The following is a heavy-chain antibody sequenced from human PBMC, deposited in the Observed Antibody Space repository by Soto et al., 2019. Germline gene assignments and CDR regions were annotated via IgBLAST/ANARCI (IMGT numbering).Heavy chain of an antibody. CDR2: IQNDGSRT. CDR1: GFTFNYYW. J-gene: IGHJ3*01. D-gene: IGHD2-21*02. CDR3: ARGDLGGFDL. V-gene: IGHV3-74*01. Sequence: EVQLVESEGGLVKRGGSLRLSCAASGFTFNYYWMHWVRQAPGQGLVWVAHIQNDGSRTTYADSVKGRFTISRDNAKNTMYLQMYSLSAEDTAVYYCARGDLGGFDLWGQGTTVTVSS.